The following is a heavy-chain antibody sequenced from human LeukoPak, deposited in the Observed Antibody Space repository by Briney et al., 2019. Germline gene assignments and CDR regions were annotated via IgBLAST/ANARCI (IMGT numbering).Heavy chain of an antibody. D-gene: IGHD4-11*01. V-gene: IGHV3-23*01. CDR2: ISASGGST. J-gene: IGHJ4*02. CDR3: AKDLSRTTVTTRLDY. CDR1: GFTFSIYA. Sequence: GGSLRLSCAASGFTFSIYAMTWVRQAPGKGLEWVSAISASGGSTYYADSVKGRFTISRDNSKNMPYLQMNSLRAEDTAVYYCAKDLSRTTVTTRLDYWGQGTLVTVSS.